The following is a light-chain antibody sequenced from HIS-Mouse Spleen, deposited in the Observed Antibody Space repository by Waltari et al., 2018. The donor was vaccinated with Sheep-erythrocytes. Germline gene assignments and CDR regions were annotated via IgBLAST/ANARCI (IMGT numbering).Light chain of an antibody. CDR3: CSYAGSSTPWV. V-gene: IGLV2-23*01. CDR2: EGS. CDR1: SSDVGSYNL. J-gene: IGLJ3*02. Sequence: QSALTQPASGSGSPGQSITISCPRTSSDVGSYNLVSWYQQHPGKAPKLMIYEGSKRPSGVSNRFSGSKSGNTASLTISGLQAEDEADYYCCSYAGSSTPWVFGGGTKLTVL.